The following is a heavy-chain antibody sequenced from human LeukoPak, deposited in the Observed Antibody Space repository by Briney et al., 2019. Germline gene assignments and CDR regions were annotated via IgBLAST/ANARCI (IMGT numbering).Heavy chain of an antibody. CDR3: ARVGGYDFWSAFDAFDI. CDR1: GFTFTSFG. Sequence: ASVKVSCKASGFTFTSFGFSWVRQAPGQGLEWMGWISAYNGNTNYAQILQGRVTMTTDTSTSTAYMELRSLRSDDTAVYYCARVGGYDFWSAFDAFDIWGQGTMVTVSS. CDR2: ISAYNGNT. V-gene: IGHV1-18*01. J-gene: IGHJ3*02. D-gene: IGHD3-3*01.